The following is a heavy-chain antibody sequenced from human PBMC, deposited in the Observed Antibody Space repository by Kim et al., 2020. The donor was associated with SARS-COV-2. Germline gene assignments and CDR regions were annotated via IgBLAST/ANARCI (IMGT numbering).Heavy chain of an antibody. D-gene: IGHD3-10*01. CDR1: GYSFTSYW. Sequence: GESLKISCKGSGYSFTSYWIGWVRQMPGKGLEWMGIIYPGDSDTRYSPSFQGQVTISADKSISTAYLQWSSLKASDTAMYYCARQGSRYYYGSGSTFDYWGQGTLVTVSS. J-gene: IGHJ4*02. V-gene: IGHV5-51*01. CDR2: IYPGDSDT. CDR3: ARQGSRYYYGSGSTFDY.